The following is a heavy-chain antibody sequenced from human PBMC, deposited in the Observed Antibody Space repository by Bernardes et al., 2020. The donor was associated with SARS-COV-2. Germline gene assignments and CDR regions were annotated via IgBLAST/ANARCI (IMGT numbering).Heavy chain of an antibody. CDR2: MRSKDKNYVT. CDR1: GFNFSGSA. Sequence: GGSLRLSCAASGFNFSGSAIQWVRQAPGKGLEWVGRMRSKDKNYVTTYAPSLKDRITISRDDSRDTAYLQINSLKIGDTAVYYCTGDYLYWGQGALVTVSS. V-gene: IGHV3-73*01. CDR3: TGDYLY. J-gene: IGHJ4*02. D-gene: IGHD4-17*01.